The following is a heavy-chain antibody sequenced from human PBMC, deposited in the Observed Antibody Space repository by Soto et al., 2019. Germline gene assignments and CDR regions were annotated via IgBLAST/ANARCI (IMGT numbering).Heavy chain of an antibody. J-gene: IGHJ4*02. CDR2: IYYSGST. CDR1: CGSISSYY. CDR3: ARVVSSGWLEFDY. V-gene: IGHV4-59*01. Sequence: SETLSLTCTVSCGSISSYYWSWIRQPPGKGLEWIGYIYYSGSTNYNPSLKSRVTISVDTSKNQFSLKLSSVTAADTAVYYCARVVSSGWLEFDYWDQGTLVTVSS. D-gene: IGHD6-19*01.